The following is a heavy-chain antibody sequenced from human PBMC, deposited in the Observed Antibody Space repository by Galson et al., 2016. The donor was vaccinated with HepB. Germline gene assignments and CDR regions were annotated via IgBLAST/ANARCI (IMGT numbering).Heavy chain of an antibody. V-gene: IGHV3-23*01. J-gene: IGHJ4*02. CDR2: VSGGGDGT. Sequence: SLRLSCAASRFIFRFHFRDYAMSWVRQAPGKGLEWVPVVSGGGDGTDYDDSVKGRFIISRDNSRNTVYLQMNSLRAEDTAVYYCAKEGVRLTSGWQFDYWGQGTLVTVSS. CDR1: RFIFRFHFRDYA. D-gene: IGHD6-19*01. CDR3: AKEGVRLTSGWQFDY.